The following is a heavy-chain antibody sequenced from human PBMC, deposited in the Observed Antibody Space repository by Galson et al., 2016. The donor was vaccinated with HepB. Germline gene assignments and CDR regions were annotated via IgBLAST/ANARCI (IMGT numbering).Heavy chain of an antibody. CDR1: GFTFNDYA. CDR2: IWWNSGHT. D-gene: IGHD1-7*01. V-gene: IGHV3-9*01. CDR3: AKVRTTLLDDQRKGWDSFDF. Sequence: SLRLSCAASGFTFNDYAMHWVRQAPGKGLEWVSGIWWNSGHTGYAASVKGRFTISRDNTKNSLYLQMNSLRPEDTALYYWAKVRTTLLDDQRKGWDSFDFWGQGTVVTVSS. J-gene: IGHJ3*01.